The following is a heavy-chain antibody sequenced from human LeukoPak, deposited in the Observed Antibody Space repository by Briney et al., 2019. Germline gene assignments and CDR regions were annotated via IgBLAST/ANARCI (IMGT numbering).Heavy chain of an antibody. V-gene: IGHV4-61*02. CDR3: ARGYTPVAGAHYYYYMDV. CDR2: IYTSGST. D-gene: IGHD6-19*01. J-gene: IGHJ6*03. Sequence: SETLSLTCTVSGGSISSGSYYWSWIRQPAGKGLEWIGRIYTSGSTNYNPSLKSRVTISVDTSKNQFSLKLSSVTAADTAVYYCARGYTPVAGAHYYYYMDVWGKGTTVTVSS. CDR1: GGSISSGSYY.